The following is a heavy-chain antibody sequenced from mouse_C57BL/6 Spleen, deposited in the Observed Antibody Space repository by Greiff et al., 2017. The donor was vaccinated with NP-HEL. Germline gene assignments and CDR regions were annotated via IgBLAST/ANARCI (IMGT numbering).Heavy chain of an antibody. CDR2: ISSGSSTI. CDR1: GFTFSDYG. J-gene: IGHJ4*01. CDR3: AKNCLYYYAMDY. V-gene: IGHV5-17*01. D-gene: IGHD4-1*01. Sequence: EVHLVESGGGLVKPGGSLKLSCAASGFTFSDYGMHWVRQAPEKGLEWVAYISSGSSTIYYADTVKGRFTISRDNAKNTLFLQMTSLRSEDTAMYYCAKNCLYYYAMDYWGQGTSVTVSS.